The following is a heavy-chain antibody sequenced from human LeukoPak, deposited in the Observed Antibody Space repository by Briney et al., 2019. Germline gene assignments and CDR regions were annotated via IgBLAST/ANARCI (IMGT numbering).Heavy chain of an antibody. V-gene: IGHV3-48*03. CDR2: IDSIATTM. J-gene: IGHJ6*03. CDR1: QFPFSSFE. CDR3: VRDYYYYMDV. Sequence: GGSLRLSCAASQFPFSSFEMNWVRQAPGKGLEWVAYIDSIATTMYYADSVKGRFTLSRDNAKNSSYLQMNSLRAEDTAVYYCVRDYYYYMDVWGRGTTVTVSS.